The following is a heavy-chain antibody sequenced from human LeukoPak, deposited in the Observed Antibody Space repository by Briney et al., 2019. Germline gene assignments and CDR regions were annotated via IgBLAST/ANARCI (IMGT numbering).Heavy chain of an antibody. CDR1: GFTFSSYE. Sequence: GGSLRLSCAASGFTFSSYEMGWVRQAPGKGLEWVSYISSSGNNIYHADSVKGRFTISRDNAKNSLYLQMNSLRAEDTAVYYCARRSSYFDYWGQGTLVTVSS. J-gene: IGHJ4*02. D-gene: IGHD5/OR15-5a*01. V-gene: IGHV3-48*03. CDR2: ISSSGNNI. CDR3: ARRSSYFDY.